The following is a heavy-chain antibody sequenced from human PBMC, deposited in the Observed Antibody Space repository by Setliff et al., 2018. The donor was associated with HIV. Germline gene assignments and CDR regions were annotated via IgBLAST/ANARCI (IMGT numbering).Heavy chain of an antibody. CDR3: AKNWGSRGIWGVFDY. CDR2: ASPSGGTT. J-gene: IGHJ4*02. D-gene: IGHD7-27*01. CDR1: GFTFSRYA. V-gene: IGHV3-23*01. Sequence: GGSLRLSCAVSGFTFSRYAMSWVRQAPGKGLEWVSIASPSGGTTYYADSVKGRFTISRDSSKNTLYLQMNSLRAEDTAIYYCAKNWGSRGIWGVFDYWGQGTLVTVSS.